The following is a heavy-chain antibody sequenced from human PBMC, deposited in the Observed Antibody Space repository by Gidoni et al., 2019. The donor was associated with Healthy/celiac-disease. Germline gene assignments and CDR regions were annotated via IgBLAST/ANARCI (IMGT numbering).Heavy chain of an antibody. D-gene: IGHD6-19*01. J-gene: IGHJ6*02. Sequence: QVQLVQSGAEVKKPGASVQVSCRASGSTFTSYAMHWVRQAPGQRLEWMGWINAGNGNTKYSQKFQGRVTITRDTSASTAYMELSSLRSEDTAVYYCARVWVAESGMDVWGQGTTVTVYS. CDR1: GSTFTSYA. CDR2: INAGNGNT. CDR3: ARVWVAESGMDV. V-gene: IGHV1-3*01.